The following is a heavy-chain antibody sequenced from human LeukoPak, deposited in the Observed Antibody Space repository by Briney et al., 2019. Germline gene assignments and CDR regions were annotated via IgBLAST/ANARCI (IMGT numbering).Heavy chain of an antibody. Sequence: PGGSLRLSCAASGFTFSSYGMHWVRLALGKGLEWVACIRYDGSNKYYADSVKGRFTISRDNSKNTLYLQMNSLRAEDTAVYYCAKEFLMDIVVVPAARSPFDYWGQGTLVTVSS. CDR3: AKEFLMDIVVVPAARSPFDY. V-gene: IGHV3-30*02. J-gene: IGHJ4*02. D-gene: IGHD2-2*03. CDR2: IRYDGSNK. CDR1: GFTFSSYG.